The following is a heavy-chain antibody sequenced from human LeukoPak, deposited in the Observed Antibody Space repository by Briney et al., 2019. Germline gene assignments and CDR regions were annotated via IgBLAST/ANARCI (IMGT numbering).Heavy chain of an antibody. CDR1: GGSIISYY. D-gene: IGHD2-15*01. CDR2: IYHSGST. J-gene: IGHJ2*01. V-gene: IGHV4-59*01. Sequence: KSSETLSLTCTVSGGSIISYYWNWIRQPPGKGLEWIGSIYHSGSTYYNPSLKSRVTISGDTSKNQFSLRLTSMSAADTAVYYCARGWSLYWFFDLWGRGTLVTVSS. CDR3: ARGWSLYWFFDL.